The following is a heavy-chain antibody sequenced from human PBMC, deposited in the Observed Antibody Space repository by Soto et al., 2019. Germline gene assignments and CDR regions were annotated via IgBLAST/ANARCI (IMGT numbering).Heavy chain of an antibody. D-gene: IGHD3-3*01. CDR1: GYTFTSYG. Sequence: QVQLVQSGAEVKKPGASVKVSCKASGYTFTSYGISWVRQAPGQGLEWMGWISAYNGNTNYAQKLQGRVTMTTDTSSSTAYMELRSLRSYDTAVYYCARDSITIFGVVIIGNDAFDIWGQGTMVTVSS. CDR3: ARDSITIFGVVIIGNDAFDI. V-gene: IGHV1-18*01. J-gene: IGHJ3*02. CDR2: ISAYNGNT.